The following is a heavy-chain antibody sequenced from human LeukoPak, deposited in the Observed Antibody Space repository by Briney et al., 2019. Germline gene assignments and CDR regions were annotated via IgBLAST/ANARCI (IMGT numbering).Heavy chain of an antibody. Sequence: GGSLRLSCAASGFTFSSYAMSWVPQAPGKGLEWVSAISGSGGSTYYTDSVKGRFTISRDNSKNTLYLQMNSLRAEDTAVYYCAKDSYGSGSYYVFYFDYWGQGTLVTVSS. D-gene: IGHD1-26*01. CDR2: ISGSGGST. J-gene: IGHJ4*02. V-gene: IGHV3-23*01. CDR3: AKDSYGSGSYYVFYFDY. CDR1: GFTFSSYA.